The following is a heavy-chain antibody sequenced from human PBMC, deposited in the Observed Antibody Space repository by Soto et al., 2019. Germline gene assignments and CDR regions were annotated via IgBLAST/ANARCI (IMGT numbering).Heavy chain of an antibody. CDR2: INSDGSTT. J-gene: IGHJ4*02. D-gene: IGHD1-26*01. Sequence: EVQLVESGGGLVQPGGSLRLSCAASGFTFSSYWMHWVRQAPGKGLVWVSRINSDGSTTNYADSVKGRFTISRDNANNTLYLQMNSLRAEDTAVYYCARDREWELPGYWGQGTLVTVSS. CDR1: GFTFSSYW. CDR3: ARDREWELPGY. V-gene: IGHV3-74*01.